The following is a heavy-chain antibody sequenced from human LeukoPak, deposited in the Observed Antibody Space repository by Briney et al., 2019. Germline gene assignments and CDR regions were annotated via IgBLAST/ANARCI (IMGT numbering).Heavy chain of an antibody. Sequence: SETLSLTCTVSGGSIKSYYWTWIRQPPGKGLEWIGYIDYSGSTNYNPSLKSRVTISVDTSKNQFSLNLTSVSAADTAVYYCARVYEGSGSYGPYSYSYGMDVCGHGTPVTVSS. CDR3: ARVYEGSGSYGPYSYSYGMDV. V-gene: IGHV4-59*01. J-gene: IGHJ6*02. D-gene: IGHD3-10*01. CDR2: IDYSGST. CDR1: GGSIKSYY.